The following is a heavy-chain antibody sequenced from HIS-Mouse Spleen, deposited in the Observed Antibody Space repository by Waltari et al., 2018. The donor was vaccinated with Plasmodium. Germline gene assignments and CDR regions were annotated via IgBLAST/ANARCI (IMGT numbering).Heavy chain of an antibody. CDR3: ARDCGSPGSSSSYYYGMDV. CDR1: GYTFTSYY. J-gene: IGHJ6*02. CDR2: SNPSVGRT. V-gene: IGHV1-46*03. Sequence: QVQLVQSGAEVKKPGASVKVSCKASGYTFTSYYMHWVRKAPGQGREWMGISNPSVGRTSYAQKFQGRVTMTRDTSTGTVYMELSSLRSEDTAVYYCARDCGSPGSSSSYYYGMDVWGQGTTVTVSS. D-gene: IGHD6-6*01.